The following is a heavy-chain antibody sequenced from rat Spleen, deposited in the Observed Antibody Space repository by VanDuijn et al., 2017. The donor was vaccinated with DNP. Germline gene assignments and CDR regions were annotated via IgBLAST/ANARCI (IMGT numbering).Heavy chain of an antibody. CDR1: GYSVTNHY. Sequence: EVQLQESGPGLVKPSQSLSLTCSVTGYSVTNHYWGWIRKFPGNKMEYIGNISYSGSTNYNPSLKSRISITRDTSKNHFFRHLNSVTSGDTATYYCARWTRYFDYWGQGVMVTVSS. CDR3: ARWTRYFDY. V-gene: IGHV3-1*01. J-gene: IGHJ2*01. CDR2: ISYSGST.